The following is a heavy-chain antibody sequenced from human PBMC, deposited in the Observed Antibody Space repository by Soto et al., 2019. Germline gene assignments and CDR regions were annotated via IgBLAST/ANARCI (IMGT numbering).Heavy chain of an antibody. CDR2: ISAYNGNT. Sequence: ASVKVSCKASGYTFTSYGISWVRQAPGQGLEWMGWISAYNGNTKYTHKLQGRLTMTTDTSTSTAYMELRSLSSDDTAVYYCARAEGVVVADTDYWGQGTLVTV. CDR3: ARAEGVVVADTDY. J-gene: IGHJ4*02. D-gene: IGHD2-15*01. CDR1: GYTFTSYG. V-gene: IGHV1-18*04.